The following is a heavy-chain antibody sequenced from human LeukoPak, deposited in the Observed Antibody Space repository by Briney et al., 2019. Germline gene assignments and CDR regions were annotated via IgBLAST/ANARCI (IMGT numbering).Heavy chain of an antibody. CDR3: ARIVDSSGYSDFDY. J-gene: IGHJ4*02. D-gene: IGHD3-22*01. Sequence: GESLKISCKGSGYSFPTYWIGWVRQMPGKGLEWMGINYPDDSDTRYSPSFQGQVTISADKSISTAYVQWSSLKASDTAMYYCARIVDSSGYSDFDYWGQGTLVTVSS. CDR1: GYSFPTYW. V-gene: IGHV5-51*01. CDR2: NYPDDSDT.